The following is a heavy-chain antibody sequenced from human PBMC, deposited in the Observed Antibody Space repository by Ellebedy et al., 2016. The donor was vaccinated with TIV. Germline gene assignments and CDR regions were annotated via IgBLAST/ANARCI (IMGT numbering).Heavy chain of an antibody. D-gene: IGHD3-10*01. CDR3: VRLGYRYRGLPDY. Sequence: MPSETLSLTCAVSGGSFTIYQWSWLRHSPGKGLEWIGEVTHTWTTNYNPSLTSRLPLSVDTSKNQFSLSLNSMTAADPGVYYCVRLGYRYRGLPDYWGQGTLVTVSS. CDR2: VTHTWTT. V-gene: IGHV4-34*01. CDR1: GGSFTIYQ. J-gene: IGHJ4*02.